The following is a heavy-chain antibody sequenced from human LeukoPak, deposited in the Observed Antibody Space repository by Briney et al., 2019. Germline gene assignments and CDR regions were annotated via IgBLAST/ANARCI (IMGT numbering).Heavy chain of an antibody. CDR2: IYYSGST. V-gene: IGHV4-39*02. Sequence: SETLSPTCTVSGGSISSSSYYWGWIRQPPGKGLEWIGSIYYSGSTFYNPSLRSRVTISVDTSNSQFSLKVMSVTAADTAVYYCAREVSASYDNWGQGTLVTVSS. D-gene: IGHD2-2*01. J-gene: IGHJ4*02. CDR1: GGSISSSSYY. CDR3: AREVSASYDN.